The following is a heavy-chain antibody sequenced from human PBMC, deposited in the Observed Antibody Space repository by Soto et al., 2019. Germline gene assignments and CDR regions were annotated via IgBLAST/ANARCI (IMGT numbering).Heavy chain of an antibody. J-gene: IGHJ5*02. CDR1: GFTFSSYA. V-gene: IGHV3-23*01. CDR3: AKGLREGGPADAPQSIAARPDP. CDR2: ISGSGGST. Sequence: GGYLRLSCAASGFTFSSYAMSWVRQAPGKGLEWVSAISGSGGSTYYADSVKGRFTISRDNSKNTLYLQMNSLRAEDTAVYYCAKGLREGGPADAPQSIAARPDPWGQGTLVTVSS. D-gene: IGHD6-6*01.